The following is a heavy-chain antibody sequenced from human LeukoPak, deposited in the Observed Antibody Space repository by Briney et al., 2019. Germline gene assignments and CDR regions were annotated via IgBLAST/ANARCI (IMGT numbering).Heavy chain of an antibody. CDR2: IYPGDSDT. J-gene: IGHJ4*02. Sequence: GESLKISCKGSGYSFTSYWIGWVRQMPGKGLEWMGIIYPGDSDTRYSPSFQGQVTISADKSISTAYLQWSSLKASDTAMYYCARTNYYGSSGYYFLDYWGQGTLVTVSS. V-gene: IGHV5-51*01. CDR1: GYSFTSYW. CDR3: ARTNYYGSSGYYFLDY. D-gene: IGHD3-22*01.